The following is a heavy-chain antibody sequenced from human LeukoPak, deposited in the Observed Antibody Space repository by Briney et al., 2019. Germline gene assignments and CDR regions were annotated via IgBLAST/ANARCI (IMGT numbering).Heavy chain of an antibody. D-gene: IGHD5-12*01. J-gene: IGHJ4*02. V-gene: IGHV3-23*01. CDR1: GFTFNSYW. CDR3: AKDDDWLRFEH. Sequence: GGSLRLSCAASGFTFNSYWMHWVRQAPGKGLEWVSGISGSGGRTYYADSVKGRFTISRDNSNHMLYLQMNSLIAEDTAIYYCAKDDDWLRFEHWGRGTPVSVSS. CDR2: ISGSGGRT.